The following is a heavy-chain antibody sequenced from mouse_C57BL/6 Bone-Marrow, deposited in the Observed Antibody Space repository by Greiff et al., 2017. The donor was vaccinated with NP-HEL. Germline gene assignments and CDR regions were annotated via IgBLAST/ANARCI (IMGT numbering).Heavy chain of an antibody. CDR3: AREGHFDY. V-gene: IGHV3-6*01. CDR2: ISYDGSN. Sequence: EVQLQQSGPGLVKPSQSLSLTCSVTGYSITSGYYWNWIRQFPGNKLEWMGYISYDGSNNYNPSLKNRISITRDTSKNQFFLKLNSVTTEDTATYYCAREGHFDYWGQGTTLTVSS. CDR1: GYSITSGYY. J-gene: IGHJ2*01.